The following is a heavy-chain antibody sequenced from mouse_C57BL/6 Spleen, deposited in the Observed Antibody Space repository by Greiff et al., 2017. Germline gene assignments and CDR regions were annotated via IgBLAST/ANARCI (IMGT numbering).Heavy chain of an antibody. CDR2: ISSGSSTI. J-gene: IGHJ4*01. V-gene: IGHV5-17*01. CDR3: ARPIYYDYDGFYYAMDY. Sequence: DVKLVESGGGLVKPGGSLKLSCAASGFTFSDYGMHWVRQAPEKGLEWVAYISSGSSTIYYADTVKGRFTISRDNAKNTLFLQMTSLRSEDTAMYYCARPIYYDYDGFYYAMDYGGQGTSVTVSS. D-gene: IGHD2-4*01. CDR1: GFTFSDYG.